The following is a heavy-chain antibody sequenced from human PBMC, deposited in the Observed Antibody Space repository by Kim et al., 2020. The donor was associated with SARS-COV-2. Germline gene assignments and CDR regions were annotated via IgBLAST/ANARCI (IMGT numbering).Heavy chain of an antibody. V-gene: IGHV2-70*01. Sequence: KYYSTSLKTRLTISKDTSKNQVVLTMTNMDPVDTATYYCARFTVTTYLDYWGQGTLVTVSS. D-gene: IGHD4-17*01. CDR2: K. CDR3: ARFTVTTYLDY. J-gene: IGHJ4*02.